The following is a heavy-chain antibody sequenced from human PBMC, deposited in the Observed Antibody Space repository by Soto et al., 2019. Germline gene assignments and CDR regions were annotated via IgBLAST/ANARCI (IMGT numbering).Heavy chain of an antibody. J-gene: IGHJ4*02. CDR3: ARRGPGTYFDY. CDR1: GFTFSSYA. Sequence: LRLSWAASGFTFSSYAMNWVRQAPGKGLEWVSVISGSGGSTYYADSVKGRFTISRDNSKNTLYLQMNSLRAEGTAVYYCARRGPGTYFDYWGQGTLVTVSS. V-gene: IGHV3-23*01. CDR2: ISGSGGST. D-gene: IGHD6-13*01.